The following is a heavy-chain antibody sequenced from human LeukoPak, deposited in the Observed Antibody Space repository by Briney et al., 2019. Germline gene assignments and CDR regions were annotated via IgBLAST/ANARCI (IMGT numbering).Heavy chain of an antibody. J-gene: IGHJ4*02. CDR2: IYYSGST. Sequence: SETLSLTCTVSGGSISSYYWSWIRQPPGKGLEWIGYIYYSGSTNYNPSLKSRVTISVDTSKNQFSLKLSSVTAADTAVYYCARRGRRGYSYGPYYFDYWGQGTLVTVSS. V-gene: IGHV4-59*08. CDR3: ARRGRRGYSYGPYYFDY. D-gene: IGHD5-18*01. CDR1: GGSISSYY.